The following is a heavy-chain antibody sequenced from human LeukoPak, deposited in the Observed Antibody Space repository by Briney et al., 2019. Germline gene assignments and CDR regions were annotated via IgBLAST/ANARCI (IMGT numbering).Heavy chain of an antibody. CDR2: ISVSGGTT. D-gene: IGHD1-26*01. CDR1: GFSFSNYA. V-gene: IGHV3-23*01. CDR3: AKGTSGGSYYALGY. Sequence: GGSLRLSCAASGFSFSNYAMSWVRQAPGKGLEWVSDISVSGGTTNYADSVKGRFTISRDNSNSMLYLQMNSLRAEDTAVYYCAKGTSGGSYYALGYWGQGTLVTVSS. J-gene: IGHJ4*02.